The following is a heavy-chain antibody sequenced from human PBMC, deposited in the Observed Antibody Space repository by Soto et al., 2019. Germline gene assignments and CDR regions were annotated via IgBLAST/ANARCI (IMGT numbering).Heavy chain of an antibody. V-gene: IGHV3-30*18. CDR1: GFTFSDYG. D-gene: IGHD6-6*01. CDR3: AKEMFPRTVLDSSSPWGDF. CDR2: LSYDGSHE. J-gene: IGHJ4*02. Sequence: QVRLVESGGAVVQPRRSLRLSCTASGFTFSDYGLHWVRQAPGKGLEWVSTLSYDGSHEYYTDSVKGRFTVSRDDSKKTMYLLMNSLRIDDTGVYFCAKEMFPRTVLDSSSPWGDFWAPGTLVTVFS.